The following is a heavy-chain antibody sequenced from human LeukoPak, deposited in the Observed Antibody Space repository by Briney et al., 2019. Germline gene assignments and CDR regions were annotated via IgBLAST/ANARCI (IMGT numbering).Heavy chain of an antibody. CDR2: INPSGGST. CDR1: GYTFTSYY. D-gene: IGHD3-22*01. CDR3: ARDDTKDDSSGYCDY. V-gene: IGHV1-46*01. J-gene: IGHJ4*02. Sequence: GASVKVSCKASGYTFTSYYMHWVRQAPGQGLEWMGIINPSGGSTSYAQKFQGRVTMTRDTSTSTVYMELSSLRSEDTAVYYCARDDTKDDSSGYCDYWGQGTLVTVSS.